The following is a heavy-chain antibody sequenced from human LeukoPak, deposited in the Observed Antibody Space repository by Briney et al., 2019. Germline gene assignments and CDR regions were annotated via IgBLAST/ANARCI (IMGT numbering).Heavy chain of an antibody. CDR2: ISGSGTTT. V-gene: IGHV3-23*01. Sequence: PGGSLRLSCAASGFTFSSYARGWVRQAPGKGLDWVSAISGSGTTTYYADSVKGRFTISRDISKNTLYLQMNSLRAEDTAVYYCAKPLSAASGTDLHCWGRGTLVTVSS. CDR3: AKPLSAASGTDLHC. D-gene: IGHD6-13*01. J-gene: IGHJ4*02. CDR1: GFTFSSYA.